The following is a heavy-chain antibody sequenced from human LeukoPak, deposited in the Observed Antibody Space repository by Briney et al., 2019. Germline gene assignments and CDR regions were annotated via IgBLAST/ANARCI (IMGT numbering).Heavy chain of an antibody. D-gene: IGHD5-12*01. CDR3: AKDRSSSRFDIVATIAWFDP. J-gene: IGHJ5*02. Sequence: PGGSLRLSCAASGFTFINYAMSWVRQAPGKGLEWVSAISGSGASTYYADSVKGRFTISRDNSKNTLYLQMNSLRAEDTAVYYCAKDRSSSRFDIVATIAWFDPWGQGTLVTVSS. CDR2: ISGSGAST. V-gene: IGHV3-23*01. CDR1: GFTFINYA.